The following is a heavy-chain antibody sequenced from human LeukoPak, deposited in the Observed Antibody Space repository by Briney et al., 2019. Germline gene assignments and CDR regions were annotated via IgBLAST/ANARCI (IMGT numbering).Heavy chain of an antibody. D-gene: IGHD3-9*01. CDR3: ARKDILTGYDY. CDR2: ISYDGSNK. Sequence: QPGGSLRLSCAASGFTFSSYAMHWVRQAPGKGLEWVAVISYDGSNKYYADSVKGRFTISRDNSKNTLYLQMGSLRAEDMAVYYCARKDILTGYDYWGQGTLVTVSS. CDR1: GFTFSSYA. V-gene: IGHV3-30*14. J-gene: IGHJ4*02.